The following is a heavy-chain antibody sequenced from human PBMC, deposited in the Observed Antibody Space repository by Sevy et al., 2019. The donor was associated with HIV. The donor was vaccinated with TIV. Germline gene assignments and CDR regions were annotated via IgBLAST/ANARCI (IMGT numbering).Heavy chain of an antibody. D-gene: IGHD5-12*01. Sequence: GESLKISCAASGFTFSSYAMHWVRQAPGKGLEWVAVISYDGSNKYYADSVKGRFTISRDNSKNTLYLQMNSLRAEDTAVYYCASPGYSGYDNYYYYGMDVWGQGTTVTVSS. CDR1: GFTFSSYA. CDR2: ISYDGSNK. J-gene: IGHJ6*02. CDR3: ASPGYSGYDNYYYYGMDV. V-gene: IGHV3-30-3*01.